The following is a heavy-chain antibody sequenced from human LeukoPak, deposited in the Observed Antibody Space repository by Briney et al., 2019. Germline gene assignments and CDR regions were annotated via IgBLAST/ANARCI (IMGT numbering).Heavy chain of an antibody. CDR2: IKQDGSTK. J-gene: IGHJ4*02. V-gene: IGHV3-7*01. Sequence: PGGSLRLSCAAAEFTISSYWISWVRQAPGKGLEWVANIKQDGSTKYYVDSVKGRFTISRDNANNSLLLQMNSLRAEDTAVYYCARDGPMYAMAQGVISRPFDYWGQGTLVTVSS. CDR1: EFTISSYW. CDR3: ARDGPMYAMAQGVISRPFDY. D-gene: IGHD3-10*01.